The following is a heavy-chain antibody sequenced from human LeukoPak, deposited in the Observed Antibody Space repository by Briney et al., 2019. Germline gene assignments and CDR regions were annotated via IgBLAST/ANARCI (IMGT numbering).Heavy chain of an antibody. CDR2: IYYSGST. V-gene: IGHV4-59*01. CDR3: AREGTGTTGYYYGMDV. J-gene: IGHJ6*02. D-gene: IGHD1-7*01. CDR1: GGSISSYY. Sequence: SETLSLTCTVSGGSISSYYWSWIRQPPGKGLEWIGYIYYSGSTNYNPSLKSRVTISVDTSKNQFSLKLSSVTAADTAAYYCAREGTGTTGYYYGMDVWGQGTTVTVSS.